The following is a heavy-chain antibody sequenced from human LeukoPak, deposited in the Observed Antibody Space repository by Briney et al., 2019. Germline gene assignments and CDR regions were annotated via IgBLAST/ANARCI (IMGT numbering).Heavy chain of an antibody. CDR3: ARGGERITMVRGVLADAFDI. V-gene: IGHV5-51*01. D-gene: IGHD3-10*01. J-gene: IGHJ3*02. Sequence: GESLKISCKGSGYSFTSYWIGWVRQMPGKGLEWMGIIYPGDSDTRYSPSFQGQVTISADKSISTAYLQWSSLKASDTAMYYCARGGERITMVRGVLADAFDIWGQGTMVTVSS. CDR2: IYPGDSDT. CDR1: GYSFTSYW.